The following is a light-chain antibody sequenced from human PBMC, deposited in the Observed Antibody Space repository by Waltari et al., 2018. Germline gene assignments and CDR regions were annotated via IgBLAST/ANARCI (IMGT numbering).Light chain of an antibody. CDR1: QYISTN. V-gene: IGKV1-39*01. J-gene: IGKJ1*01. Sequence: EMTQSPSSLSASVGVRLTITCRARQYISTNLNWYQHKPGKAPKVLIYDASTLQSGVPSRFSGSGSGTDFTLTIKNLQLEDSATYYCHQSHFPTWTFGQGTKVEIK. CDR3: HQSHFPTWT. CDR2: DAS.